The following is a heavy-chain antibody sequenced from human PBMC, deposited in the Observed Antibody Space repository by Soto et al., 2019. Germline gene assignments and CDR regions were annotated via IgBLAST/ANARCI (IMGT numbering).Heavy chain of an antibody. J-gene: IGHJ4*02. CDR2: ISYDGSNK. V-gene: IGHV3-30*18. D-gene: IGHD6-13*01. Sequence: QVQLVESGGGVVQPGRSLRLSCAASGFTFSRHGMHWVRQAPGKGLEWVAVISYDGSNKYYADSVKGRFTISRDNSKNTLYLQMNSLRAEDTAVYYCAKDRRSSWTFDSWGQGTLVTVSS. CDR1: GFTFSRHG. CDR3: AKDRRSSWTFDS.